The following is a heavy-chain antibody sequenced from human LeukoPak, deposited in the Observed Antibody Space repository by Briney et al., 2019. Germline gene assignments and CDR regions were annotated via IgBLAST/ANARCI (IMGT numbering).Heavy chain of an antibody. J-gene: IGHJ5*02. CDR3: ARHLLEPTGGTNCFDP. Sequence: SETLSLTCTVSGGSISSSTYYWGWIRPPPGKGLEWIGRIYYSGSTFYNPSFKSRVTISVDTSKNQFSLKLSSVTAADTAVYYCARHLLEPTGGTNCFDPWGQGTLVTVSS. D-gene: IGHD1-1*01. CDR1: GGSISSSTYY. V-gene: IGHV4-39*01. CDR2: IYYSGST.